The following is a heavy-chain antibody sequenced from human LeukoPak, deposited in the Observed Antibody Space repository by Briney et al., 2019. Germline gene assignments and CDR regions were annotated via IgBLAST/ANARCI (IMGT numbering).Heavy chain of an antibody. CDR3: AKDGGSYTGYFDY. J-gene: IGHJ4*02. D-gene: IGHD1-26*01. CDR2: MTTINDI. CDR1: GFSFRNYV. V-gene: IGHV3-23*05. Sequence: PGGSLRLSCAASGFSFRNYVMAWVRQAPGKGLDWVSSMTTINDIYYSDSVKGRFTISRDNSKTTLYLQMDSLRAEDTAVYYCAKDGGSYTGYFDYWGPGTLVTVSS.